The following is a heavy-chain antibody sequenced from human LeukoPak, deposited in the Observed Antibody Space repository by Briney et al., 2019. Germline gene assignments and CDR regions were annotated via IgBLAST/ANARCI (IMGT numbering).Heavy chain of an antibody. CDR1: GFTVSSNY. V-gene: IGHV3-21*01. D-gene: IGHD6-19*01. J-gene: IGHJ4*02. CDR3: ARDFRSGSSGSVDY. CDR2: ISSSSSYI. Sequence: PGGSLRLSCAASGFTVSSNYMSWVRQAPGKGLEWVSSISSSSSYIYYADSVKGRFTISRDNAKNSLYLQMNSLRAEDTAVYYCARDFRSGSSGSVDYWGQGTLVTVSS.